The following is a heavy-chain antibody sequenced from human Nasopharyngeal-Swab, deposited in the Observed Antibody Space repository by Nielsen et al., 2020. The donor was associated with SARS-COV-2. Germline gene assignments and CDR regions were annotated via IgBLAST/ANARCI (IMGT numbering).Heavy chain of an antibody. V-gene: IGHV4-59*01. CDR3: ASTDCSGGSCYSHYSYYMDV. D-gene: IGHD2-15*01. J-gene: IGHJ6*03. Sequence: WIRQPPGKGLEWIGYIYYSGSTNYNPSLKSRVTISVDTSKNQFSLKLSSVTAADTAVYYCASTDCSGGSCYSHYSYYMDVWGKGTTVTVSS. CDR2: IYYSGST.